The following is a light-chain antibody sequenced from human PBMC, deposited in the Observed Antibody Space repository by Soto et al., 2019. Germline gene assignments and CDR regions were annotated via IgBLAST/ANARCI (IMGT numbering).Light chain of an antibody. Sequence: QSVLTQPASVSGSPGQSITISCTGTSSDVGGYNYVSWYQQYPGKAPKLMIYEVSNRPSGVSNRFSGSMSGNKASLTISGLQAEDEADYYCSSYTSSSTLDVFGTGTKLTVL. CDR2: EVS. CDR1: SSDVGGYNY. J-gene: IGLJ1*01. V-gene: IGLV2-14*01. CDR3: SSYTSSSTLDV.